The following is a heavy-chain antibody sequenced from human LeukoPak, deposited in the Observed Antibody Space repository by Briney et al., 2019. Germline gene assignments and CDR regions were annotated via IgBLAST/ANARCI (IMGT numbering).Heavy chain of an antibody. Sequence: ASVKVSCKASGDTFTNYDINWVRQAPGQGLEYMGWVNTNTGNPTYAQGFTGRFVFSSDSSASTAYLQITSLKADDSAIYFCASCNDSSGYFAYWGQGTLVTVSS. V-gene: IGHV7-4-1*02. CDR3: ASCNDSSGYFAY. J-gene: IGHJ4*02. CDR2: VNTNTGNP. CDR1: GDTFTNYD. D-gene: IGHD3-22*01.